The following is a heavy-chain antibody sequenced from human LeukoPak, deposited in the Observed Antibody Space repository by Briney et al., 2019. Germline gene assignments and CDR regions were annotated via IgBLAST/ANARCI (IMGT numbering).Heavy chain of an antibody. CDR3: AREVTIFGVVTSAGDAFDI. D-gene: IGHD3-3*01. J-gene: IGHJ3*02. V-gene: IGHV1-18*01. Sequence: ASVKVSCKASGYTFTSYGISWVRQAPGQGLEWMGWISAYNGNTNYAQKLQGRVTMTTDTSTSTAYMELRGLRSDDTAVYYCAREVTIFGVVTSAGDAFDIWGQGTMVTVSS. CDR2: ISAYNGNT. CDR1: GYTFTSYG.